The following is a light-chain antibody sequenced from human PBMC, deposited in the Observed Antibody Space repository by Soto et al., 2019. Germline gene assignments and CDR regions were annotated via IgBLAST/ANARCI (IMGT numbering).Light chain of an antibody. J-gene: IGLJ2*01. CDR1: DSDVGGYNY. Sequence: QSVLTQPASVSGSPGQSITIYCTGTDSDVGGYNYVSWYQHHPGNAPKVMIYNVSYRPSGVSNRFSGSKSGNTASLTISGLQAEAEADYYCSSYTTNGVGVFGGGTKLTVL. CDR3: SSYTTNGVGV. CDR2: NVS. V-gene: IGLV2-14*03.